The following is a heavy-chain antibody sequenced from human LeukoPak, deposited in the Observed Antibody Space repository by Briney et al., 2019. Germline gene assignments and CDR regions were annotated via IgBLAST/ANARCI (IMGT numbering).Heavy chain of an antibody. CDR2: VYYSGST. CDR3: ARHRIAVAATDY. Sequence: SETLSLTCTLSGGSIIGTSYYWGWIRQPPGKGLEWIGSVYYSGSTYYNPSLKSRVTISVDTSKNQFSLKVSSVTAADTAVYYCARHRIAVAATDYWGQGTLVAISS. D-gene: IGHD6-19*01. V-gene: IGHV4-39*01. J-gene: IGHJ4*02. CDR1: GGSIIGTSYY.